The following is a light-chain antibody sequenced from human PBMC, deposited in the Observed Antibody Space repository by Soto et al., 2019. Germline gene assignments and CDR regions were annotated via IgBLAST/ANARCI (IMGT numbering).Light chain of an antibody. CDR1: SSDVGGYNY. J-gene: IGLJ2*01. CDR3: SSYTSSSPPHVV. V-gene: IGLV2-14*01. Sequence: QSALTQPASVSGSPGQSITISCTGTSSDVGGYNYVSWYQQHPGKAPKLMIYDVSNRPSGVSNRFSGSKSGNTASLTISGLQAGDEADYYCSSYTSSSPPHVVFGGGTKVTVL. CDR2: DVS.